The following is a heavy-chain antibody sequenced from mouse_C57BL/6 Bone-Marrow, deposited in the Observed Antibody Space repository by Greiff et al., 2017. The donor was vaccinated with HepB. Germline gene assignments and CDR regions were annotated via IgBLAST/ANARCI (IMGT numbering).Heavy chain of an antibody. Sequence: QVQLKESGAELARPGASVKLSCKASGYTFTSYGISWVKQRTGQGLEWIGEIYPRSGNTYYNEKFKGKATLTADKSSSTAYMELRSLTSEDSAVYFCARRDSNYNNWYFDVWGTGTTVTVSS. CDR1: GYTFTSYG. CDR2: IYPRSGNT. D-gene: IGHD2-5*01. V-gene: IGHV1-81*01. CDR3: ARRDSNYNNWYFDV. J-gene: IGHJ1*03.